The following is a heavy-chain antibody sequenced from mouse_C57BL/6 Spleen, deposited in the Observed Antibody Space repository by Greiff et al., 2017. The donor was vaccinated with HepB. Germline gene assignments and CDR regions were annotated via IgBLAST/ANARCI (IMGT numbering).Heavy chain of an antibody. CDR1: GFSLTSYG. CDR3: ARNLRYFDV. V-gene: IGHV2-2*01. Sequence: VQLVESGPGLVQPSQSLSITCTVSGFSLTSYGVHWVRQSPGKGLEWLGVIWSGGSTDYNAAFISRLSISKDNSKSQVFFKMNSLQADDTAIYYCARNLRYFDVWGTGTTVTVSS. CDR2: IWSGGST. J-gene: IGHJ1*03.